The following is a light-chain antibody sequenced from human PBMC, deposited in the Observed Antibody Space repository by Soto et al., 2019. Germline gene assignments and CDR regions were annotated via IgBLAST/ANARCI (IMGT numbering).Light chain of an antibody. CDR1: QSISSN. CDR3: HQYDDRHQS. J-gene: IGKJ1*01. V-gene: IGKV3-15*01. Sequence: EIVMTQSPATLSVSPWERATLSCRASQSISSNLAWYQQKLGQAPRLLIYRASTRATGIPSRLSGSGSGTEFALYISSLQSDDIATSYCHQYDDRHQSFGQATKVEI. CDR2: RAS.